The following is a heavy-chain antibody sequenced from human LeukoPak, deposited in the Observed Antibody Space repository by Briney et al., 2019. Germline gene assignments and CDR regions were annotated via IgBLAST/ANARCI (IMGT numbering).Heavy chain of an antibody. J-gene: IGHJ4*02. D-gene: IGHD7-27*01. CDR3: AKSGRNWAYLEY. CDR2: IWYDGTNK. V-gene: IGHV3-33*06. CDR1: GFTFSYYE. Sequence: PGGSLRLSCAASGFTFSYYEMNWVRQAPGRGLEWVAVIWYDGTNKYYADSVRGRFTISRDSSKNTLYLQMNSLRAEDTAVYYCAKSGRNWAYLEYWGQGTLVTVSS.